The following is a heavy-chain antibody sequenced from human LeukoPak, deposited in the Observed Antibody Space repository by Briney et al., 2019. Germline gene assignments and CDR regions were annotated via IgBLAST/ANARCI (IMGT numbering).Heavy chain of an antibody. Sequence: ASVKVSCKASGYTFTNYGISWVRQAPGQGLEWMGWISAYNGNSDYAQKLQGRVTMTTDTSTSTDTSTNTAYMELRSLRSDDTAVYYCARESGQYCSSTSCQRGDYWGQGTLVTVSS. CDR1: GYTFTNYG. J-gene: IGHJ4*02. CDR2: ISAYNGNS. CDR3: ARESGQYCSSTSCQRGDY. D-gene: IGHD2-2*01. V-gene: IGHV1-18*01.